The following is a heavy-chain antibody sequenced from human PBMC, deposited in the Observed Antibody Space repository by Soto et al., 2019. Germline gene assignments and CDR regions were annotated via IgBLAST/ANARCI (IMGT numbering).Heavy chain of an antibody. V-gene: IGHV1-3*01. CDR2: INGGSGNT. D-gene: IGHD3-10*01. J-gene: IGHJ4*02. Sequence: ASVKVSCKSSGFTFTSYAIHWLRQAPGQRPQWMGWINGGSGNTKYSQDFQGRVTFTRDTFATTAYLALSSLSSEDTAVYYCARVPPWGNSAGDYYIQHYDSWGQGTPVTVSS. CDR3: ARVPPWGNSAGDYYIQHYDS. CDR1: GFTFTSYA.